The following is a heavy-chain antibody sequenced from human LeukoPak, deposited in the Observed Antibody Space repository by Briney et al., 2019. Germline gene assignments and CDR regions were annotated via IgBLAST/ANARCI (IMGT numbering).Heavy chain of an antibody. V-gene: IGHV1-18*01. Sequence: ASVKVSCKASGSTFTSYAISWVRQAPGQRPEWMGWISGHSTNRKIAQKFQGRVTMTTDTSTSTATMELRSLRSDDTAVYYCARSYDIFHFYMDVWGEGTTVTVSS. CDR1: GSTFTSYA. CDR2: ISGHSTNR. J-gene: IGHJ6*03. D-gene: IGHD3-9*01. CDR3: ARSYDIFHFYMDV.